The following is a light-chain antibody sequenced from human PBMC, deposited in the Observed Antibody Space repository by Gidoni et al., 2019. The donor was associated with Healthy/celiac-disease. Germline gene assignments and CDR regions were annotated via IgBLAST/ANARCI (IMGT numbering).Light chain of an antibody. Sequence: QSALTQPASASGSPGQSTTISCTGTSSDVGGYNYVSWYQQHPGKAPKLMIYEVSNRPSGVPDRFSGSKSGNTASLTISGLQAEDEADYYCSSYTSSSTLVFGTGTKVTVL. CDR1: SSDVGGYNY. V-gene: IGLV2-14*01. CDR3: SSYTSSSTLV. J-gene: IGLJ1*01. CDR2: EVS.